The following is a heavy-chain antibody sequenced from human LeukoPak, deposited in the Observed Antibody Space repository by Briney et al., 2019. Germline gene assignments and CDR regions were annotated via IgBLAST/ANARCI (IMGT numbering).Heavy chain of an antibody. J-gene: IGHJ4*02. D-gene: IGHD3-16*01. CDR2: IIPIFGTA. CDR1: GGTFSSYA. Sequence: ASVKVSCKASGGTFSSYAISWVRQAPGQGLEWMGGIIPIFGTANYAQKFQGRVTITADESTSTAYMELSSLRSEDTAVYYCATGLRETFFDYWGQGTLVTVSS. CDR3: ATGLRETFFDY. V-gene: IGHV1-69*13.